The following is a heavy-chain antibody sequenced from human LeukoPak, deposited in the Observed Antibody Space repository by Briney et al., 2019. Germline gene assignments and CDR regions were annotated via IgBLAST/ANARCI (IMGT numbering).Heavy chain of an antibody. CDR1: GFTFSPVW. J-gene: IGHJ3*02. V-gene: IGHV3-74*01. D-gene: IGHD3-3*01. CDR3: ARDDLTTLYYDFWSGYYTRDAFDI. CDR2: IINDGSYT. Sequence: GGSLRLSCAASGFTFSPVWMHWVRHAPGKGLMWVSHIINDGSYTTYADSVKGRFTVSRDNAKNSLYLQMNSLRAEDTAVYHCARDDLTTLYYDFWSGYYTRDAFDIWGQGTMVTVSS.